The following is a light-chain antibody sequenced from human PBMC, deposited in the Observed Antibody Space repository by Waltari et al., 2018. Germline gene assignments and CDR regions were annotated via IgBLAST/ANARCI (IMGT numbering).Light chain of an antibody. CDR1: SSDVGTYNF. Sequence: QSALTQPASVSGSPGQSITISCTGTSSDVGTYNFVSWYQQHPGKAPKLMIYEVIKRPSGVSNRCSGSKSGNTSSLTISGLQDEDEADYYGCSYAGTDTVIIFGGGTKVTVL. V-gene: IGLV2-23*02. CDR3: CSYAGTDTVII. CDR2: EVI. J-gene: IGLJ2*01.